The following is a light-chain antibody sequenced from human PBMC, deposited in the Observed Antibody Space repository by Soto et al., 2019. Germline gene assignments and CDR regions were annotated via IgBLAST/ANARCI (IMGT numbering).Light chain of an antibody. CDR3: QQCGGSPT. CDR1: QRISSTF. V-gene: IGKV3-20*01. CDR2: GAS. J-gene: IGKJ1*01. Sequence: EIVLTQSPGTLSLSPGERASLSCRASQRISSTFLAWYQQKPGQAPRLLIYGASSRATGIQDRFSGSGSGTDFTLTISRLEAEDFAMYYCQQCGGSPTFGQGTKVDI.